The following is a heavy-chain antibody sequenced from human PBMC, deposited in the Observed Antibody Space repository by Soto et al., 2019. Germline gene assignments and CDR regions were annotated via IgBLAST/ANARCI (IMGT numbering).Heavy chain of an antibody. CDR1: GGTFSSYA. CDR3: AREITMIVRAAFDI. CDR2: IIPIFGTA. D-gene: IGHD3-22*01. Sequence: VASVKVSCKASGGTFSSYAISWVRQAPGQGLEWMGGIIPIFGTANYAQKFQGRVTITADESTSTAYMELSSLRSDDTAVYYCAREITMIVRAAFDIWGQGTMVTVSS. J-gene: IGHJ3*02. V-gene: IGHV1-69*13.